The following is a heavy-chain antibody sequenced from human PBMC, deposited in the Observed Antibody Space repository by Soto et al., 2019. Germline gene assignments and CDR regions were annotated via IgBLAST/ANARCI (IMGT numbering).Heavy chain of an antibody. J-gene: IGHJ4*02. CDR3: ARRFSSIVVVIGFDY. CDR2: INHSGST. Sequence: QVQLQQWGAGLLKPSETLSLTCAVYGGSFSGYYWYWIRQPPGRGLEWIGEINHSGSTNHNPSLKSRVTISVDTSKSQFSLKLSSVTAADTAVYYCARRFSSIVVVIGFDYWGQGTLVTVSS. CDR1: GGSFSGYY. D-gene: IGHD3-22*01. V-gene: IGHV4-34*01.